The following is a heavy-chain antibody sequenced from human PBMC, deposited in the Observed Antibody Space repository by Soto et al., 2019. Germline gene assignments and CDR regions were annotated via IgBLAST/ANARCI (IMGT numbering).Heavy chain of an antibody. CDR2: IYYSGST. D-gene: IGHD3-3*01. V-gene: IGHV4-59*01. Sequence: SETLSLTCTVSGGSISSYYWSWIRQPPGKGLEWIGYIYYSGSTSYNPSLKSRVTISVDTSKNQFSLRLSSVTAADTAVYYCARSRISRFLEWSTYYFDYWGQGTLVTVSS. CDR3: ARSRISRFLEWSTYYFDY. J-gene: IGHJ4*02. CDR1: GGSISSYY.